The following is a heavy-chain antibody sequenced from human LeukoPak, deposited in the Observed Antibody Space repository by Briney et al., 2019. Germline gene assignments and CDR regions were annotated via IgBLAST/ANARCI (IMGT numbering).Heavy chain of an antibody. D-gene: IGHD3-10*01. CDR2: INHSGST. CDR3: ARGPDSGSHFAWFDP. CDR1: GGSFSGFY. Sequence: SETLSLTCAVYGGSFSGFYWSWVRQPPGKGLEWIGEINHSGSTHYNPSFKSRVTTLVDTSRNQSSLKLTSVTAADTAVYYCARGPDSGSHFAWFDPWGQGTLVTVSS. J-gene: IGHJ5*02. V-gene: IGHV4-34*01.